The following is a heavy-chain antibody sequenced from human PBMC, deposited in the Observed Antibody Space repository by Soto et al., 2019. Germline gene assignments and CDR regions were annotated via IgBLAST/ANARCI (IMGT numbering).Heavy chain of an antibody. V-gene: IGHV3-30-3*01. CDR3: ASPQIIAAAPS. CDR1: GFTFSSYA. CDR2: ISYDGSNK. Sequence: HPGGSLRLSCAASGFTFSSYAMHWVRQAPGKGLEWVAVISYDGSNKYYADSVKGRFTISRDNSKNTLYLQMNSLRAEDTAVYYCASPQIIAAAPSWGQGTMVTVSS. D-gene: IGHD6-13*01. J-gene: IGHJ3*01.